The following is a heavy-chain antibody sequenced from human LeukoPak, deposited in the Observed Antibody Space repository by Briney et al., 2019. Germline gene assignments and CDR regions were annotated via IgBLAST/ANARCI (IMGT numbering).Heavy chain of an antibody. J-gene: IGHJ4*02. D-gene: IGHD2-2*01. Sequence: SETLSLTCTVSGGSISSSSYYWGWIRHPPGKGLEWIGSIYYSGSTYYNPSLKSRVTISVDTSKNQFSLKLSSVTAADTAVYYCARQTRLVVVPAASFDYWGQGTLVTVSS. CDR3: ARQTRLVVVPAASFDY. CDR2: IYYSGST. CDR1: GGSISSSSYY. V-gene: IGHV4-39*01.